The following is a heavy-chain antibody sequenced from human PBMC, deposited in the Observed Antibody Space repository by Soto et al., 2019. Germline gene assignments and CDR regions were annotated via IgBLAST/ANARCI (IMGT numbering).Heavy chain of an antibody. CDR2: INPNSGGT. CDR3: ARDKGDSSSAYYCEY. Sequence: ASVNVSGKASGFTFTGYYMHWVRQAPGQGLEWMGWINPNSGGTNYAQKFQGRVTMTRDTSISTAYMELSRLRSDDTAVYYCARDKGDSSSAYYCEYWCYGTMVNV. CDR1: GFTFTGYY. J-gene: IGHJ3*01. V-gene: IGHV1-2*02. D-gene: IGHD6-6*01.